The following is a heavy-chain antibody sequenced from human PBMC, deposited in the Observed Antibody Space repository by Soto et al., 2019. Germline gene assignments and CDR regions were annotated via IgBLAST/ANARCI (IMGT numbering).Heavy chain of an antibody. V-gene: IGHV4-39*01. Sequence: ASETLFLTFTVSCVTIISSSYSWGWIRQPPGKGLEWIGTVYYSGSTDCNPSLKSRVTISVDTSKNQFSLKLESVTAADTAVYYCASSYYDNSGYSTFDYWGQGTLVTVSS. CDR3: ASSYYDNSGYSTFDY. CDR2: VYYSGST. D-gene: IGHD3-22*01. J-gene: IGHJ4*02. CDR1: CVTIISSSYS.